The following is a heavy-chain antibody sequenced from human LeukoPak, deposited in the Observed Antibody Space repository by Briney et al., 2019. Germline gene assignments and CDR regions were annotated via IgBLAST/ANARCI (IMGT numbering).Heavy chain of an antibody. CDR3: ARGGWVGDIVVVPAFDP. Sequence: ASVKVSCKASGYTFTSYDINWVRQATGQGLEWMGWMNPNSGNTGYAQKFQGRVTMTRNTSISTAYMELSSLRSEDTAVYYCARGGWVGDIVVVPAFDPWGRGTLVTVSS. J-gene: IGHJ5*02. CDR1: GYTFTSYD. V-gene: IGHV1-8*01. D-gene: IGHD2-2*01. CDR2: MNPNSGNT.